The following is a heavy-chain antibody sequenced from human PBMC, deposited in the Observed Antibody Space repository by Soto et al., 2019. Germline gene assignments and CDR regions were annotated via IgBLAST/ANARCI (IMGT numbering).Heavy chain of an antibody. J-gene: IGHJ3*02. D-gene: IGHD5-18*01. V-gene: IGHV4-59*01. CDR2: IYYSGST. CDR1: GGSISSYY. CDR3: ARDSGYSYTGDAFDI. Sequence: QVQLQESGPGLVKPSETLSLTCTVSGGSISSYYWSSIRQPPGKGLEWIGYIYYSGSTNYNPSLKSRITISVDTSKNQFSLKLSSVTAADTAVYYCARDSGYSYTGDAFDIWGQGTMVTVSS.